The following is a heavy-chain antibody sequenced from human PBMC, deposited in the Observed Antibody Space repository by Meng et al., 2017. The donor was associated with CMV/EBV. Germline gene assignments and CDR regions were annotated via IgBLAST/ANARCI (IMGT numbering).Heavy chain of an antibody. Sequence: GGSLRLSCAASGFTFSSYAMSWVRQAPGKGLEWVSAISGSGGSTYYADSVKGRFTISRDNSKNTLYLQMNSLRAEDTAVYYCAKDGEWELPILEYYFDYWGQGTLVTVSS. J-gene: IGHJ4*02. CDR1: GFTFSSYA. D-gene: IGHD1-26*01. V-gene: IGHV3-23*01. CDR2: ISGSGGST. CDR3: AKDGEWELPILEYYFDY.